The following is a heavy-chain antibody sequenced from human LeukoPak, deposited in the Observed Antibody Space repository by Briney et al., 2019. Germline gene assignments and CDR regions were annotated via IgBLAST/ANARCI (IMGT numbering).Heavy chain of an antibody. CDR1: GFTFSSYA. CDR2: ISGSGGST. Sequence: GGSLRLSCAASGFTFSSYAMRWVRQAPGKGLEWVSAISGSGGSTYYADSVKGRFTISRDNSKNTLYLQMNSLRAEDTAVYYCAKSLHQYCSSTSCSYVDYWGQGTLITVSS. J-gene: IGHJ4*02. CDR3: AKSLHQYCSSTSCSYVDY. V-gene: IGHV3-23*01. D-gene: IGHD2-2*01.